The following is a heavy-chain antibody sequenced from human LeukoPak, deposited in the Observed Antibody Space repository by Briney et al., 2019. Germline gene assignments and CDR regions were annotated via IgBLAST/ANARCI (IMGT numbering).Heavy chain of an antibody. CDR1: GGSISSYF. CDR2: IYSSGNT. CDR3: ARGSASPAAIPFDF. Sequence: PSETLSLTCTVSGGSISSYFWSWIRQPAGKGLEWIGRIYSSGNTNYNPSLKSRVTMSVDTSKNQFSLKLSSVTAADTAVYYCARGSASPAAIPFDFWGQGTMVTASS. V-gene: IGHV4-4*07. D-gene: IGHD2-2*02. J-gene: IGHJ3*01.